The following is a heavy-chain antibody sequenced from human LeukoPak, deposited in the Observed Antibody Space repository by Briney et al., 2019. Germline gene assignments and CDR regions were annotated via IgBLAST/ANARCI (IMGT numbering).Heavy chain of an antibody. V-gene: IGHV3-23*01. J-gene: IGHJ4*02. CDR2: ISGSGGST. CDR1: GGSISSYY. CDR3: AKALYYDFWSGYFFDY. Sequence: ETLSLTCTVSGGSISSYYWSWVRQAPGKGLEWVSAISGSGGSTYYADSVKGRFTISRDNSKNTLYLQMNSLRAEDTAVYYCAKALYYDFWSGYFFDYWGQGTLVTVSS. D-gene: IGHD3-3*01.